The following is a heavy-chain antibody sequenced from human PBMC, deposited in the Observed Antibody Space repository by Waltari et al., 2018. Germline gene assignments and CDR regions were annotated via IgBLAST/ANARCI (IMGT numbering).Heavy chain of an antibody. V-gene: IGHV3-23*01. Sequence: EVQLLESGGGLVQPGWSLSLSCAASGLHFSSYAMRWVRKAPGKGLEWFSAISGSGGSTYYADSVKGRFTISRDNSKNTLYLQMNSLRAEDTAVYYCATVLRFLEWLFPANYYYYGMDVWGQGTTVTVSS. CDR1: GLHFSSYA. D-gene: IGHD3-3*01. CDR3: ATVLRFLEWLFPANYYYYGMDV. J-gene: IGHJ6*02. CDR2: ISGSGGST.